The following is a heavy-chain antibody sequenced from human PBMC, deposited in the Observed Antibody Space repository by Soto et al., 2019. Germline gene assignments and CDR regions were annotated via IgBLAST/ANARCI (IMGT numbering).Heavy chain of an antibody. D-gene: IGHD4-17*01. V-gene: IGHV3-15*01. J-gene: IGHJ4*02. Sequence: GSLRLSCAASEFTFANAWISWVRQAPGKGLEWVGRIKSKADGGTTDYAAPVKGRFTISRDESQNTLYLQMNSLKTEDTAVYYCTSLYYGHWGQGTLVTVSS. CDR1: EFTFANAW. CDR3: TSLYYGH. CDR2: IKSKADGGTT.